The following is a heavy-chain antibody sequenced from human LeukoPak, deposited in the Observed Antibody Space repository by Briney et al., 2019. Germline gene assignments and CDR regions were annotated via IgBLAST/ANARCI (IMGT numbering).Heavy chain of an antibody. V-gene: IGHV4-61*02. CDR1: GGSISSGGYY. CDR2: IYTSGST. Sequence: SETLSLTCTVSGGSISSGGYYWSWIRQPAGKGLEWIGRIYTSGSTNYNPSLKSRVTISVDTSKNQFSLKLSSVTAADTAVYYCARVPAARSGYYFDYWGQGTLVTVSS. D-gene: IGHD3-10*01. J-gene: IGHJ4*02. CDR3: ARVPAARSGYYFDY.